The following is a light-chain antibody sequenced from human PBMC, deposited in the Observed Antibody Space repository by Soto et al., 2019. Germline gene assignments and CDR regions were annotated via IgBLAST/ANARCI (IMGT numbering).Light chain of an antibody. Sequence: DIQLTQSPSFLSASVGDRVTITCRASQGIRSYLAWYQQRPGKAPELLIYGASTLRPGGASRFSGSGSGTEFNLTFTSLQPEDFETYFSKQINTFPPFFTFGPATKVDIK. V-gene: IGKV1-9*01. CDR3: KQINTFPPFFT. CDR2: GAS. J-gene: IGKJ3*01. CDR1: QGIRSY.